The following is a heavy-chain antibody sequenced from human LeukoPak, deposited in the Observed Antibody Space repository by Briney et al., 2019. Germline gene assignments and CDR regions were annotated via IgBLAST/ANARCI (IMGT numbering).Heavy chain of an antibody. Sequence: SETLSLTCTVSGGSISSGSYYWSWIRQPAGKGLEWIGYIYHSGSTYYNPSLKSRVTISVDRSKNQFSLKLSSVTAADTAVYYCARREGNPGRGYWYFDLWGRGTLVTVSS. V-gene: IGHV4-30-2*01. D-gene: IGHD4-23*01. CDR3: ARREGNPGRGYWYFDL. CDR1: GGSISSGSYY. CDR2: IYHSGST. J-gene: IGHJ2*01.